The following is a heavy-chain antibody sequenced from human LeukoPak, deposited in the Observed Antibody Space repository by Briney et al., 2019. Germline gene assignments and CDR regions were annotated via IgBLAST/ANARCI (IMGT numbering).Heavy chain of an antibody. CDR3: AEDESGGVVSFDY. D-gene: IGHD3-3*01. Sequence: PGGSLRLSCAASGFTFSNYAMSWVRQAPGKGLEWVSAISGSGASAYNADSVKGRFTISRDNSKNTLSLQMNSLRAEDTAVYYCAEDESGGVVSFDYWGQGTLVTVSS. CDR2: ISGSGASA. V-gene: IGHV3-23*01. CDR1: GFTFSNYA. J-gene: IGHJ4*02.